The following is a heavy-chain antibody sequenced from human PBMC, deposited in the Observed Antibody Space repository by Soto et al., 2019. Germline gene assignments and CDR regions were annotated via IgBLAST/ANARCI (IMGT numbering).Heavy chain of an antibody. CDR3: AREFDSGDLGLVR. D-gene: IGHD2-21*01. J-gene: IGHJ6*02. CDR1: GYTFGAYY. CDR2: VSPLSGGT. V-gene: IGHV1-2*02. Sequence: QVRLVQSGPEVKTPGASVRVSCKSSGYTFGAYYIHWVRQAPGQGLEWMGWVSPLSGGTNIAQRFQGRLDFTNHASINTVFMELSSLRSEDTAFYFCAREFDSGDLGLVRWGQGTTVSVS.